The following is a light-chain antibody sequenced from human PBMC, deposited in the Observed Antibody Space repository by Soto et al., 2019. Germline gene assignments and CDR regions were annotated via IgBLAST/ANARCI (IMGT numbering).Light chain of an antibody. Sequence: DIQMTQSPSSLSASVGDRVTITCRASQGISNYLAWYQQKPGKVPELLIYGASTLRSGVPSRFSGSGSGSVSAITISGLQHDAVDSSDYNHHYWAHRTFGQGTKVEIK. CDR2: GAS. V-gene: IGKV1-27*01. J-gene: IGKJ1*01. CDR3: NHHYWAHRT. CDR1: QGISNY.